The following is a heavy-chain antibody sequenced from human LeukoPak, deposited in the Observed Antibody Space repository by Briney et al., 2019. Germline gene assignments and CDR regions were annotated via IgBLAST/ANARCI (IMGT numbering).Heavy chain of an antibody. J-gene: IGHJ5*02. V-gene: IGHV3-21*01. Sequence: GGSLRLSCAASGFTFSSYSMNWVRQAPGKGLEWVSSISSSSSYIYYADSVKGRFTISRDNAKNSLYLQMNSLRAEDTAVYYCTAVAGTGANWFDPWGQGTLVTVSS. CDR1: GFTFSSYS. CDR2: ISSSSSYI. D-gene: IGHD6-19*01. CDR3: TAVAGTGANWFDP.